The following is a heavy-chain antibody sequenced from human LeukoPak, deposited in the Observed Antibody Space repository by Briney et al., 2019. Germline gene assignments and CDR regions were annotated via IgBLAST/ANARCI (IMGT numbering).Heavy chain of an antibody. CDR3: ARVFSNPTGNDY. D-gene: IGHD1-1*01. CDR2: ISNSGNYI. V-gene: IGHV3-21*05. Sequence: GGSLRLSCAASGFTFSSYGMHWVRQAPGKGLEWVSYISNSGNYIYYADSVKGRFTICRDNGKNSLYLQMNSLRAEDTAVYYCARVFSNPTGNDYWGQGTLVTVS. J-gene: IGHJ4*02. CDR1: GFTFSSYG.